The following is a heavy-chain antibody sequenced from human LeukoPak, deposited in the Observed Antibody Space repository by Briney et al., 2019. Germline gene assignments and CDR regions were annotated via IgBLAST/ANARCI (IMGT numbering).Heavy chain of an antibody. CDR1: GYTLTELS. Sequence: ASVKVSCKVSGYTLTELSMHWVRQAPGKGLEWMGGFDPEDGETIYAQKFQGRVTMTEDTSTDTAYMELSSLRSEDTAVYYCATVAVVVVPAAIAGWFDPWGQGTLVTVSS. V-gene: IGHV1-24*01. J-gene: IGHJ5*02. CDR2: FDPEDGET. D-gene: IGHD2-2*02. CDR3: ATVAVVVVPAAIAGWFDP.